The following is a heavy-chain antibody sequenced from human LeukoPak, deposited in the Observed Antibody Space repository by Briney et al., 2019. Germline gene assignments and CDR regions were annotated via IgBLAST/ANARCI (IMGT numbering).Heavy chain of an antibody. CDR2: INHSGST. D-gene: IGHD6-13*01. Sequence: SETLSLTCAVYGGSFSGYYWGWIRQPPGKGLEWIGEINHSGSTNYNPSLKSRVTISVDTSKNQFSLKLSSVTAADTAVYYCARGPQSSSWYFDYWGQGTLVTVSS. CDR3: ARGPQSSSWYFDY. V-gene: IGHV4-34*01. CDR1: GGSFSGYY. J-gene: IGHJ4*02.